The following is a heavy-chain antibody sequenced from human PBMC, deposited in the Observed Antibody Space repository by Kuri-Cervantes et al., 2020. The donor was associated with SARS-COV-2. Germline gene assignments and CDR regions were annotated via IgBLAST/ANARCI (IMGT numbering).Heavy chain of an antibody. D-gene: IGHD3-3*01. CDR3: ARDIVTVDYDFWSGYYGPSYFDY. V-gene: IGHV3-33*08. Sequence: GGSLRLSCAASGFTFSSYGMHWVRQAPGKGLEWVAVIWYDGSNKYYADSVKGRFTISRDNAKNTLYLQMNSLRAEDTAVYYCARDIVTVDYDFWSGYYGPSYFDYWGQGTLVTVSS. J-gene: IGHJ4*02. CDR1: GFTFSSYG. CDR2: IWYDGSNK.